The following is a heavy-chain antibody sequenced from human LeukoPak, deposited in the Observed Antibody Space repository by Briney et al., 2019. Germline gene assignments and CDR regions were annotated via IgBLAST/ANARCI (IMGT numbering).Heavy chain of an antibody. CDR2: ISGSGDIT. D-gene: IGHD5-12*01. CDR1: GFTFSSYA. Sequence: PGGSLRLSCAASGFTFSSYAMSWVRQSPGKGLEWVSAISGSGDITYYADSVKGRFTISRDTSKNTLYLQMNSLTVEDTAVYYCAKGGYSGHEFDFWGQGALVTVSS. CDR3: AKGGYSGHEFDF. V-gene: IGHV3-23*01. J-gene: IGHJ5*01.